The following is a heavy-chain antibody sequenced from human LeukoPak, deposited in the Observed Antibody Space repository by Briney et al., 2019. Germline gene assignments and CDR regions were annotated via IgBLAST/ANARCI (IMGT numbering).Heavy chain of an antibody. CDR1: GGSFSSYY. D-gene: IGHD1-1*01. CDR2: IYTSGST. V-gene: IGHV4-4*07. Sequence: SETLSLTCTVSGGSFSSYYWSWIRQPAGKGLEWIGRIYTSGSTNYNPSLKSRVTMSVDTSKNQFSLRLSSVTAADTAVYYCASLPNAAFDIWGQGTMVTVSS. J-gene: IGHJ3*02. CDR3: ASLPNAAFDI.